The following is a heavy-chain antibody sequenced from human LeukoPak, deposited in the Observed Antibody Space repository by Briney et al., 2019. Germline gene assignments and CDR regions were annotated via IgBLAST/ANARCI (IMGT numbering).Heavy chain of an antibody. Sequence: GGSLRLSCAASGFTFSNYWMNWVRQVPGKGLEWVANIKHDGSEKYYVDSMKGRFTISRDNSKNTLYLQMNSLRAEDTAVYYCARAGAFDIWGQGTMVTVSS. CDR2: IKHDGSEK. CDR1: GFTFSNYW. CDR3: ARAGAFDI. V-gene: IGHV3-7*03. J-gene: IGHJ3*02.